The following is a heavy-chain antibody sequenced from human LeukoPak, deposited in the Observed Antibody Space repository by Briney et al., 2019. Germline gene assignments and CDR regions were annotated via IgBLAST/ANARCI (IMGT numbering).Heavy chain of an antibody. CDR2: IIPIFGTA. CDR1: GGTFNSYA. Sequence: SSVKVSCKASGGTFNSYAISWVRQAPGQGLEWMGRIIPIFGTANYAQKFQGRVTITTDESTSTAYMDLSSLRSEVTAVYYCATERGYSYGSRFYFDYWGQGTLVTVSS. CDR3: ATERGYSYGSRFYFDY. J-gene: IGHJ4*02. V-gene: IGHV1-69*05. D-gene: IGHD5-18*01.